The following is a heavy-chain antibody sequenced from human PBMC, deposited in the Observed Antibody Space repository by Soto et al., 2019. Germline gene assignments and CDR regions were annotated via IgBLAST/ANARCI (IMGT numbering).Heavy chain of an antibody. J-gene: IGHJ6*02. V-gene: IGHV3-53*02. D-gene: IGHD3-10*01. CDR2: IYSGGSR. CDR1: GFTVSSNY. CDR3: ARDRGVSPPNYYYYGMDV. Sequence: EVQLVETGGGLIQPGGSLRLSCAASGFTVSSNYMSWVRQAPGKGLEWVSVIYSGGSRYYADYVKGRFTITRDNSKNTLYLQMNSLRAEDTSVYYCARDRGVSPPNYYYYGMDVWGQGTTVTVSS.